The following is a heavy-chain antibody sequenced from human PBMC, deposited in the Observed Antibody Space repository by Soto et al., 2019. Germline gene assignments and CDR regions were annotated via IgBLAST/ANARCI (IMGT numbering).Heavy chain of an antibody. D-gene: IGHD3-22*01. CDR3: ASSAPVVVPYYYGMDV. CDR2: IIPIFGTA. CDR1: GGTFSSYA. Sequence: QVQLVQSVAEVKKPGSSVKVSCKASGGTFSSYAISWVRQAPGQGLEWMGGIIPIFGTANYAQKFQGRVTITADESTSTAYMELSSLRSEDTAVYYCASSAPVVVPYYYGMDVWGQGTTVTVSS. J-gene: IGHJ6*02. V-gene: IGHV1-69*01.